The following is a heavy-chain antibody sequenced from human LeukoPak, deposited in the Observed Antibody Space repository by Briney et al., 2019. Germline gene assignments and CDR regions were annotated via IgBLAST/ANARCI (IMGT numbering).Heavy chain of an antibody. CDR3: ARDFPNYDILTGYLDLGRSVFDI. D-gene: IGHD3-9*01. CDR2: ISTSGTYI. J-gene: IGHJ3*02. V-gene: IGHV3-21*06. Sequence: GGSLRLSCAASGFSFSSYGMNWVRQAPGKGLEWVSSISTSGTYIYYADSVKGRFTISRDNAKSLLYLQMNTLRAEDTAVYYCARDFPNYDILTGYLDLGRSVFDIWGQGTVVTVPS. CDR1: GFSFSSYG.